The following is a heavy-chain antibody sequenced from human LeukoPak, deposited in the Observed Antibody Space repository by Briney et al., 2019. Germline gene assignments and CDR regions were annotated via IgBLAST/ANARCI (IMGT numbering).Heavy chain of an antibody. CDR2: VSSNGHHT. CDR1: GFTFTTYA. CDR3: VKAVDSGGYNFERGANY. V-gene: IGHV3-23*01. J-gene: IGHJ4*02. Sequence: GGSLRLSCAASGFTFTTYAMSWVRQASGKGPEWVSSVSSNGHHTYYADSVKGRFIISSDNSKNMVFLQMNSLRVEDTALYYCVKAVDSGGYNFERGANYWGQGTLVTVSS. D-gene: IGHD3-22*01.